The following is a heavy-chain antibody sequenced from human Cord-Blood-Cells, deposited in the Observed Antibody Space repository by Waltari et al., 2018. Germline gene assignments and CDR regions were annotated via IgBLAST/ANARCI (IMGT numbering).Heavy chain of an antibody. Sequence: EVQQVESGGGWNQSGGSLRLSCAASAFTVRSNYISCVRQAPGNGLEWVSFIYCGGSTYYADSVKGRFTISRDNSKNTLYLQMNSLRAEDTAVYYCARDIAAADPVDDYWGQGTLVTVSS. J-gene: IGHJ4*02. D-gene: IGHD6-13*01. CDR1: AFTVRSNY. CDR3: ARDIAAADPVDDY. CDR2: IYCGGST. V-gene: IGHV3-53*01.